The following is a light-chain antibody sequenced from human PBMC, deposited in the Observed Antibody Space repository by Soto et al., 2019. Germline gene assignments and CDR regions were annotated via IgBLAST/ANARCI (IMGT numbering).Light chain of an antibody. Sequence: EIVMTQSPATLSVSPGERATLSCRASQSVSSNLAWYQQKPAQAPRLLIYGASTRATGIPARFSGSGSGTEFTLTISSLQSEDFAVYYYQQYNNWPPTYTFGQGTKLEIK. CDR3: QQYNNWPPTYT. J-gene: IGKJ2*01. V-gene: IGKV3-15*01. CDR2: GAS. CDR1: QSVSSN.